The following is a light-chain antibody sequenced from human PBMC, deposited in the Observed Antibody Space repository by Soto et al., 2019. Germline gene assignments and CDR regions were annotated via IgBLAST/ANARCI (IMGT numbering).Light chain of an antibody. J-gene: IGKJ2*01. CDR1: QSVSSSY. Sequence: EIVLTQSPGTLSLSPGERATLSCRASQSVSSSYLAWYQQKPDQAPRLLIYGASSRATGIPDRFSGSGSVTDFTPTISRLEPEDFAVYYCQEYGSSPQTFGQGTKLEIK. V-gene: IGKV3-20*01. CDR3: QEYGSSPQT. CDR2: GAS.